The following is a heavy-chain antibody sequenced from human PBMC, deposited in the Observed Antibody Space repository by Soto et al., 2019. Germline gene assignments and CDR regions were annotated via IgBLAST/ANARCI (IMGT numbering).Heavy chain of an antibody. CDR2: IKSKTDGGTT. D-gene: IGHD6-6*01. CDR3: TTDRSIASWAYYYYGMDV. J-gene: IGHJ6*02. CDR1: GFTFSNAW. Sequence: GSLRLSCAASGFTFSNAWMSWVRQAPGKGLEWVGRIKSKTDGGTTDYAAPVKGRFTISRDDSKNTLYLKMNSLKTEDTAVYYCTTDRSIASWAYYYYGMDVWGQGTTLTVSS. V-gene: IGHV3-15*01.